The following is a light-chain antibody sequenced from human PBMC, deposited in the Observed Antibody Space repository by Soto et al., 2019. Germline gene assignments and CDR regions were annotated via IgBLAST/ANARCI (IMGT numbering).Light chain of an antibody. Sequence: QSVVSQPPSASGTPGQRVTISCSGSSSNIGRNYVYWYQQFPGTAPKLLIFKNDQRPSGVPDRFSGSKSGTSASLAISVLRSEDEADYYCATWDASLSGWVFGGGTQLTVL. V-gene: IGLV1-47*01. J-gene: IGLJ3*02. CDR3: ATWDASLSGWV. CDR2: KND. CDR1: SSNIGRNY.